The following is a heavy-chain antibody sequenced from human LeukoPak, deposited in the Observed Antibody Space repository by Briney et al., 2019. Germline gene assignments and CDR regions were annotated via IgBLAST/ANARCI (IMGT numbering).Heavy chain of an antibody. Sequence: GGSLRLSCAASGFTFSSYAMYWVRQAPGKGLEWVAVISYDGSDKFYADSVKGRFTISRDNAKNSLYLQMNSLRAEDTAVYYCARGRWELLNYYYYMDVWGKGTTVTVSS. CDR3: ARGRWELLNYYYYMDV. D-gene: IGHD1-26*01. V-gene: IGHV3-30*04. J-gene: IGHJ6*03. CDR1: GFTFSSYA. CDR2: ISYDGSDK.